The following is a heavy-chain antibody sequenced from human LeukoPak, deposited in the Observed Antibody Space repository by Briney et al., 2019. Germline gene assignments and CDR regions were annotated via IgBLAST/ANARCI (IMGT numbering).Heavy chain of an antibody. CDR3: ARYVVYGSGKYYFDY. CDR1: GGSISSSSYY. Sequence: PSETLSLTCTVSGGSISSSSYYWGWIRQPPGKGLEGIGSNYYSGSTYYNPFLKSRATISVDTSKNQFSLMLSSVTAADTAVYYCARYVVYGSGKYYFDYWGQGTLVTVSS. D-gene: IGHD3-10*01. CDR2: NYYSGST. V-gene: IGHV4-39*01. J-gene: IGHJ4*02.